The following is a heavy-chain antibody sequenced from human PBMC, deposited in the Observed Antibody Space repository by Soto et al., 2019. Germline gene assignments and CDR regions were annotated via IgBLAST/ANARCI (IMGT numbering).Heavy chain of an antibody. CDR1: GGSFSGYY. CDR2: INHSGST. Sequence: PSETLSLTCAVYGGSFSGYYWSWIRQPPGKGLEWIGEINHSGSTNYNPSLKSRVTISVDTSKNQFSLKLSSVTAADTAVYYCARGPLRNDSLDSSPVGHEVLAYWGQRTSVIVSS. V-gene: IGHV4-34*01. J-gene: IGHJ4*02. D-gene: IGHD6-13*01. CDR3: ARGPLRNDSLDSSPVGHEVLAY.